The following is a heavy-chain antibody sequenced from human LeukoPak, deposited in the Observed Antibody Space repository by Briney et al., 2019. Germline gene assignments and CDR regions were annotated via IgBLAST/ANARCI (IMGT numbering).Heavy chain of an antibody. CDR1: GFTFSNAW. CDR3: AKEGYCSSTSCYFVDY. J-gene: IGHJ4*02. D-gene: IGHD2-2*01. V-gene: IGHV3-30*18. Sequence: SGGSLRLSCAASGFTFSNAWMSWVRQAPGKGLEWVAVISYDGSNKYYADSVKGRFTISRDNSKNTLYLQMNSLRAEDTAVYYCAKEGYCSSTSCYFVDYWGQGTLVTVSS. CDR2: ISYDGSNK.